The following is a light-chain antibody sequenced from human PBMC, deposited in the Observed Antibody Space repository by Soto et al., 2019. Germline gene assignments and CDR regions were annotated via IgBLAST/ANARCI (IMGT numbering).Light chain of an antibody. Sequence: DIQMTQSPTSLSASVGDRVTITCRASQGIRNYVAWYQQKPGKAPKLLIYAASTLQSGVASRFSDSGSGTDFSLTINSLQPEDVATYSCQKYSSVPVFGPGTKVEIK. J-gene: IGKJ3*01. CDR3: QKYSSVPV. V-gene: IGKV1-27*01. CDR2: AAS. CDR1: QGIRNY.